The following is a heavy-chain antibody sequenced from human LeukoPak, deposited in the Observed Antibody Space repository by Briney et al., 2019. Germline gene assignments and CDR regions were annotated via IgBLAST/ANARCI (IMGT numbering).Heavy chain of an antibody. D-gene: IGHD3-22*01. Sequence: PGGSLRLSCAASGFTFSSYEMNWVRQAPGKGLEWIGSIYYSGSTYYNPSLKSRVTISVDTSKNQFSLKLSSVTAADTAVYYCATSSGYPFDYWGQGTLVTVSS. V-gene: IGHV4-59*05. CDR2: IYYSGST. J-gene: IGHJ4*02. CDR1: GFTFSSYE. CDR3: ATSSGYPFDY.